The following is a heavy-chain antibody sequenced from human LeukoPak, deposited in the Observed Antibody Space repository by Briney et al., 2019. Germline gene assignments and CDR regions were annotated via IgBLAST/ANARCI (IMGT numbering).Heavy chain of an antibody. CDR3: ARGAVAGLLLLEFDY. D-gene: IGHD6-19*01. Sequence: ASVKVSCKASGYTFTGYYMHWVRQAPGQGLEWMGWINPNSGGTNYAQKFQGRVTMTRDTSISTAYMELSRLRSDDTAVYYCARGAVAGLLLLEFDYWGQGTLVTVSS. CDR1: GYTFTGYY. V-gene: IGHV1-2*02. J-gene: IGHJ4*02. CDR2: INPNSGGT.